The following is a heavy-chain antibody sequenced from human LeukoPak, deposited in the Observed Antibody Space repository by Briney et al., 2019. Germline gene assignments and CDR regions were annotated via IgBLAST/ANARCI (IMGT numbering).Heavy chain of an antibody. Sequence: GGSLRLSCAASGFTFSNYAMRWVRQAPGKGLEWVSGISGSGDSTYYADSVKGRFTISRDNSKNMLYLQMNSLRAEDTAVYYCAKNSLSSRLRYFDYWGQGTLVTVSS. V-gene: IGHV3-23*01. CDR3: AKNSLSSRLRYFDY. CDR1: GFTFSNYA. CDR2: ISGSGDST. D-gene: IGHD4-17*01. J-gene: IGHJ4*02.